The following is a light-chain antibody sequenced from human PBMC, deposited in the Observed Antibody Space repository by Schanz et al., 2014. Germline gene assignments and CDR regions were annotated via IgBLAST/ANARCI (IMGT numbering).Light chain of an antibody. CDR1: SSDVGGYNY. J-gene: IGLJ3*02. V-gene: IGLV2-14*03. Sequence: QSVLTQPASVSGSPGQSITISCTGTSSDVGGYNYVSWYQHHPGKAPKLMIYDVSNRPSGVSNRFSGSKSGNTASLTISGLQAEDEADYYCSSFTSSSTLTLFGGGTKLTVL. CDR3: SSFTSSSTLTL. CDR2: DVS.